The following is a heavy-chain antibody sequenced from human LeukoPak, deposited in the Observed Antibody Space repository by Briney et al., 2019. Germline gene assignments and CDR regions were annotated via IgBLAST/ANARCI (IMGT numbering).Heavy chain of an antibody. CDR2: INSDGSST. D-gene: IGHD2-2*01. CDR3: ARFYCSSTSCLEDY. J-gene: IGHJ4*02. V-gene: IGHV3-74*01. CDR1: GFTFSSYA. Sequence: GGSLRLSCAASGFTFSSYAMHWVRQAPGKGLVWVSRINSDGSSTSYADSVKGRSTISRDNAKNTLYLQMNSLRAEDTAVYYCARFYCSSTSCLEDYWGQGTLVTVSS.